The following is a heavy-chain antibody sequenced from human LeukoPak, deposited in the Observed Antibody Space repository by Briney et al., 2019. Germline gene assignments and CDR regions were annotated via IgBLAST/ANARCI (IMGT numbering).Heavy chain of an antibody. J-gene: IGHJ5*02. CDR3: AKGGFWFHP. CDR1: GVTFINHA. Sequence: PGGSLRLSCAASGVTFINHAMDWVRQAPGKGLEWVSVMYSDSGSSTYYSDSVKGRFTISRDTSKNTLYLQMNSLRVDDTAVYYCAKGGFWFHPWGLGTLVTVSS. D-gene: IGHD3-16*01. CDR2: MYSDSGSST. V-gene: IGHV3-NL1*01.